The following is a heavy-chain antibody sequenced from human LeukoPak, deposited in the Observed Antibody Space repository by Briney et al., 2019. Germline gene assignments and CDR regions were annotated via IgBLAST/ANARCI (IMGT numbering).Heavy chain of an antibody. J-gene: IGHJ4*02. D-gene: IGHD4-23*01. CDR2: IYSAGTT. CDR1: GFTVSRNY. Sequence: GRSLRLSCAVSGFTVSRNYYMNWVRQAPGKGLEWVAVIYSAGTTYYADSVKGRFTISRDNSKNTVYLQMNSLRTEDTAVYYCARGDDYGGAWYYFDCWGQGTLVTVSS. CDR3: ARGDDYGGAWYYFDC. V-gene: IGHV3-53*01.